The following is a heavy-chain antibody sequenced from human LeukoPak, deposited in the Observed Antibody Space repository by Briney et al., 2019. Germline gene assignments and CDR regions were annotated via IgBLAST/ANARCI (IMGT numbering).Heavy chain of an antibody. J-gene: IGHJ5*02. D-gene: IGHD3-10*01. CDR3: ARVRGSGSYQKPPNWFDP. Sequence: RASVKVSCKASGYTFTGYYMHWVRQAPGQGLEWMGWINPNSGGTNYAQKFQGRVTMTRDTSISTAYMELSRLRSDDTAVYYCARVRGSGSYQKPPNWFDPWGQGTLVTVSS. CDR1: GYTFTGYY. CDR2: INPNSGGT. V-gene: IGHV1-2*02.